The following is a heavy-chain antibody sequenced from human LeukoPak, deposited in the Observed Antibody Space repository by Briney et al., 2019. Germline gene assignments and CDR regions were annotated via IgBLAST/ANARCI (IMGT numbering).Heavy chain of an antibody. CDR2: IYYSGST. D-gene: IGHD2-2*02. Sequence: SETLSLTCTVSGGSISSYYWSWLRQPPGKGLEWIGYIYYSGSTNYNPSLKSRVTISVDKSKNQFSLKLSFVTAADTAVYYCARGYCSSTSCYTYYYYGMDVWGQGTTVTVSS. V-gene: IGHV4-59*12. J-gene: IGHJ6*02. CDR1: GGSISSYY. CDR3: ARGYCSSTSCYTYYYYGMDV.